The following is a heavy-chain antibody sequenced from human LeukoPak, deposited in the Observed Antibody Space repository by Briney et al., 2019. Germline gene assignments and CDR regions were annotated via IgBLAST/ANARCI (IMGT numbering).Heavy chain of an antibody. CDR1: GFTFDDYA. J-gene: IGHJ5*02. D-gene: IGHD3-10*01. CDR3: AKDRYYYGWGFFEP. CDR2: ISWNSGSI. V-gene: IGHV3-9*01. Sequence: GGSLRLSCAASGFTFDDYAMHWVRQAPGKGLEWVSGISWNSGSISYADSVKGRFTISRDNAKNSLYLQMNRLRAEDTALYYCAKDRYYYGWGFFEPWGQGTLVTVS.